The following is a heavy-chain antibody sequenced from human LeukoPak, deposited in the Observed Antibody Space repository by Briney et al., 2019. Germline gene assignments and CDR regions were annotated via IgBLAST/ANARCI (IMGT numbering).Heavy chain of an antibody. CDR1: GFPFTNNP. CDR2: ISNDITTT. D-gene: IGHD5-18*01. J-gene: IGHJ4*02. V-gene: IGHV3-48*01. Sequence: PGGSLRLSCVVSGFPFTNNPMNWFGQAPGKGLNWVSYISNDITTTYYAESVKGRFTISRDNAKNSLYLQMNSLRVEDTAVYYCARDGGKSYEIDYWGQGTLVTVSS. CDR3: ARDGGKSYEIDY.